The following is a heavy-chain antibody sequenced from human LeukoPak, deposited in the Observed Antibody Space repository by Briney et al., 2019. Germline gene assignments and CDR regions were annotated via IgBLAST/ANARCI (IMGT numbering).Heavy chain of an antibody. Sequence: PGGSLRLSCAASGFTFSSYEMNWVRQAPGKGLEWVSYISSSGSTIYYADSVKGRFTISRDNAKNSLYLQMNSLRAEDTAVYYCAREGIMITFGGVDYWGQGTLVTVSS. CDR1: GFTFSSYE. J-gene: IGHJ4*02. CDR2: ISSSGSTI. D-gene: IGHD3-16*01. CDR3: AREGIMITFGGVDY. V-gene: IGHV3-48*03.